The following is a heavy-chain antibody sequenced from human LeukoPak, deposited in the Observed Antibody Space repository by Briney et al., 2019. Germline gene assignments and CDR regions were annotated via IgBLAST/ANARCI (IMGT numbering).Heavy chain of an antibody. D-gene: IGHD2-8*01. Sequence: SQTLSPTCTVSGGSISSGGYYWSWIRQHPGKGLEWIGYIYYSGSTYYNPSLKSRVTISVDTSKNQFSLKLSSVTAADTAVYYCARAKDIVLMVYAPYFDYWGQGTLVTVSS. J-gene: IGHJ4*02. CDR1: GGSISSGGYY. CDR3: ARAKDIVLMVYAPYFDY. V-gene: IGHV4-31*03. CDR2: IYYSGST.